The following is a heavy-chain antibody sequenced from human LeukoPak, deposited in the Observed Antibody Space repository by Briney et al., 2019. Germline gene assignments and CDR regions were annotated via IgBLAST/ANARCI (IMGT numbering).Heavy chain of an antibody. J-gene: IGHJ4*02. D-gene: IGHD6-25*01. CDR2: ISSSSSYI. CDR3: ARDPAARPRDFDY. Sequence: GGSLRLSCAASGFTFSSYSMNWVRQAPGKGLEWVASISSSSSYIYYADSVKGGFTISRDNAKNSLYLQMNSLRAEDTAVYYCARDPAARPRDFDYWGQGTLVTVSS. CDR1: GFTFSSYS. V-gene: IGHV3-21*01.